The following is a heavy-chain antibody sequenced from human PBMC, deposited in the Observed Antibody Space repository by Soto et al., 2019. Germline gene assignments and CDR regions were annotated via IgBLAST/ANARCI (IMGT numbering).Heavy chain of an antibody. CDR2: VFYGGT. J-gene: IGHJ4*02. CDR1: GRSLSSNY. Sequence: SSETLSLTCSVSGRSLSSNYWSWIRQSPDKGLEWLGYVFYGGTDYNPSLGGRVSMSVETSKSQFSLKLTSVTVADTAVYYCASYRGALYFESWGPGILVTVSS. CDR3: ASYRGALYFES. V-gene: IGHV4-59*01. D-gene: IGHD3-16*01.